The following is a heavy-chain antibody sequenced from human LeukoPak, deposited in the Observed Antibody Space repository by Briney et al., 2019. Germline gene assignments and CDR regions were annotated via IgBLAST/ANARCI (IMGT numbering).Heavy chain of an antibody. V-gene: IGHV1-2*02. CDR1: GYTFTDSY. Sequence: GASVKVSCKASGYTFTDSYMHWVRQAPGRGLKWMGWINPYSGGTNYAQEFQGRVTMTRDTSISTAYMELSRLTSDDTAVYYCARKSASGYYSNFDYWGQGTLVTVSS. D-gene: IGHD3-22*01. J-gene: IGHJ4*02. CDR3: ARKSASGYYSNFDY. CDR2: INPYSGGT.